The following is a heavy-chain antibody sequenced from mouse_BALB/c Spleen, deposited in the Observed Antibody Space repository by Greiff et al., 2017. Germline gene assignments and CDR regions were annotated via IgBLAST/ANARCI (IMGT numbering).Heavy chain of an antibody. V-gene: IGHV3-8*02. J-gene: IGHJ3*01. CDR2: ISYSGST. CDR1: GDSITSGY. Sequence: EVQVVESGPSLVKPSQTLSLTCSVTGDSITSGYWNWIRKFPGNKLEYMGYISYSGSTYYNPSLKSRISITRDTSKNQYYLQLNSVTTEDTATYYCASFYYDYPWFAYWGQGTLVTVSA. D-gene: IGHD2-4*01. CDR3: ASFYYDYPWFAY.